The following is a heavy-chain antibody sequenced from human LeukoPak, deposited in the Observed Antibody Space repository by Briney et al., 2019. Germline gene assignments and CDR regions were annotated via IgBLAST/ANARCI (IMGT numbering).Heavy chain of an antibody. CDR1: GFTFSSYA. CDR2: ISWNSGSI. V-gene: IGHV3-9*03. J-gene: IGHJ3*02. D-gene: IGHD1-26*01. CDR3: AKDRGGSPWYDAFDI. Sequence: GGSLRLSCAASGFTFSSYAMSWVRQAPGKGLEWVSGISWNSGSIGYADSVKGRFTISRDNAKNSLYLQMNGLRAEDMALYYCAKDRGGSPWYDAFDIWGQGTVVTVSS.